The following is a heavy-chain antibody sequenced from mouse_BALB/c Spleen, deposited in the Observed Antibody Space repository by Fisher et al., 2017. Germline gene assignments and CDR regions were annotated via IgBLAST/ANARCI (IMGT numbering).Heavy chain of an antibody. Sequence: RFTISRDNAKNNLYLQMSSLKSEDTAMYYCARGGLRRGAMDYWGQGTSVTVSS. J-gene: IGHJ4*01. D-gene: IGHD2-2*01. V-gene: IGHV5-4*02. CDR3: ARGGLRRGAMDY.